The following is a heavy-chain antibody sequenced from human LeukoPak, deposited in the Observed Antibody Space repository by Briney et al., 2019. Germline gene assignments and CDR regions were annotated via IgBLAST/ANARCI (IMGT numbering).Heavy chain of an antibody. CDR1: GGSFSGYY. CDR2: IYYSGST. J-gene: IGHJ4*02. V-gene: IGHV4-59*01. Sequence: SETLSLTCAVYGGSFSGYYWSWIRQPPGKGLEWIGYIYYSGSTNYNPSLKSRVTISVDTSKNQFSLKLSSVTAADTAVYYCARSPDIVATNFDYWGQGTLVTVSS. CDR3: ARSPDIVATNFDY. D-gene: IGHD5-12*01.